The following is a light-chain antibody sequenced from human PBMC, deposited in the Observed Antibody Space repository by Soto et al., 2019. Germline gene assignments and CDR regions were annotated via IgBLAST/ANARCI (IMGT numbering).Light chain of an antibody. CDR1: ATNIGRNH. CDR3: AAWDDSLNGRLV. Sequence: QSVLTQPPSASGTPGQRVTISCSGGATNIGRNHVYWYQQFPGVAPRLLIYRNNQRPSGVPDRISGSKSGTSASLAISGLRSEDEADYYCAAWDDSLNGRLVFGGGTKVTVL. V-gene: IGLV1-47*01. J-gene: IGLJ2*01. CDR2: RNN.